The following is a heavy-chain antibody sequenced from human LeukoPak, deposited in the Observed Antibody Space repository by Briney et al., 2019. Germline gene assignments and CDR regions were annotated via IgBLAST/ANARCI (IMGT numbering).Heavy chain of an antibody. V-gene: IGHV1-69*05. D-gene: IGHD1-26*01. CDR1: GGTFSSYA. Sequence: SVKVSCKASGGTFSSYAISRVRQAPGQGLEWMGGIIPIFGTANYAQKFQGRVTITTDESTSTAYMELSSLRSEDTAVYYCARGIVGATPLDYWGQGTLVTVSS. J-gene: IGHJ4*02. CDR3: ARGIVGATPLDY. CDR2: IIPIFGTA.